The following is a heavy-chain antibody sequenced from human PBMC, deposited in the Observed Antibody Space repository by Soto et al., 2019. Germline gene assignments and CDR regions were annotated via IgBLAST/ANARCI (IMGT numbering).Heavy chain of an antibody. Sequence: GGSLRLSCAASGFTFSSYGMHWVRQAPGKGLEWVAVISYDGSNKYYADSVKGRFTISRDNSKNTLYLQMNSLRAEDTAVYHCAKDGANYYGMDVWGQGTTVTVSS. V-gene: IGHV3-30*18. J-gene: IGHJ6*02. CDR1: GFTFSSYG. D-gene: IGHD3-16*01. CDR3: AKDGANYYGMDV. CDR2: ISYDGSNK.